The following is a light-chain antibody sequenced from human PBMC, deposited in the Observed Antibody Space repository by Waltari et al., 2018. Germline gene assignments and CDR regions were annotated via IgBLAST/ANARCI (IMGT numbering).Light chain of an antibody. CDR1: ISNIGTTG. Sequence: QPMLTQPPSVSEAPRQTVTISCSGSISNIGTTGVSWYQQFPGKAPKLLIYYDSVLPSVGSYRFSAAKSGTSASLAISGLQSDDEADYYCAVWDDSLNGVIFGGGTRLTVL. CDR3: AVWDDSLNGVI. J-gene: IGLJ2*01. CDR2: YDS. V-gene: IGLV1-36*01.